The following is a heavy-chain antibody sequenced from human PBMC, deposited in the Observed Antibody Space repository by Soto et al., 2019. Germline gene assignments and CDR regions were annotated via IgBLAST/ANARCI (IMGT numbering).Heavy chain of an antibody. CDR2: ISGFNGNT. V-gene: IGHV1-18*01. Sequence: QVQLLKSGAEVKKPGASVKVSCKASGSTFNFYGITWVRQAPGQGLEWMGWISGFNGNTNYAADLQGRVTMTTDTSTRTAYMELRGLRSDDTAVYYCARIGVSSGHESPDFDSWGQGTPVTVSS. J-gene: IGHJ4*02. D-gene: IGHD3-16*01. CDR1: GSTFNFYG. CDR3: ARIGVSSGHESPDFDS.